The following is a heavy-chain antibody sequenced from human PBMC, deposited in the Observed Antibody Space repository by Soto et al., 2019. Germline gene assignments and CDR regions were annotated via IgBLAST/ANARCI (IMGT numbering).Heavy chain of an antibody. J-gene: IGHJ5*01. V-gene: IGHV3-30*18. Sequence: GGSLRLSCAASGFTFSSYGMHWVRQAPGKGLEWVAVISYDGSNKYYADSVKGRFTISRDNSKNTLYLQMNSLRAEDTAVYYWAKGYCSGGSCTDSWGQGTLVTVSS. CDR2: ISYDGSNK. D-gene: IGHD2-15*01. CDR1: GFTFSSYG. CDR3: AKGYCSGGSCTDS.